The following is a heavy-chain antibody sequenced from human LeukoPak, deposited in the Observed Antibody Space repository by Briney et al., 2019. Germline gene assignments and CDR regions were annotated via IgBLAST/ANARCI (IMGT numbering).Heavy chain of an antibody. CDR2: ISAYNGNT. Sequence: GESLKISCQGSGYSFTSYWIGWVRQAPGQGLEWMGWISAYNGNTNYAQKLQGRVTMTTDTSTSTAYMELRSLRSDDTAVYYCAREDYDSSGHDYWGQGTLVTVSS. D-gene: IGHD3-22*01. J-gene: IGHJ4*02. V-gene: IGHV1-18*04. CDR1: GYSFTSYW. CDR3: AREDYDSSGHDY.